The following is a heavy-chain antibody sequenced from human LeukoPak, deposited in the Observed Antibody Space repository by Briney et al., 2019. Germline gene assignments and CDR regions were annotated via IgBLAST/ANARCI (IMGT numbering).Heavy chain of an antibody. CDR1: GGSISSGDYY. Sequence: PSETLSLTCTVSGGSISSGDYYWSWIRQPPGKGLEWIGYIYYSGSTYYNPSLKSRVTISVDTSKNQFSLKLSSVTAADTAVYYCARVGLRNYAFDIWGQGTMVTVSS. V-gene: IGHV4-30-4*01. D-gene: IGHD3/OR15-3a*01. J-gene: IGHJ3*02. CDR2: IYYSGST. CDR3: ARVGLRNYAFDI.